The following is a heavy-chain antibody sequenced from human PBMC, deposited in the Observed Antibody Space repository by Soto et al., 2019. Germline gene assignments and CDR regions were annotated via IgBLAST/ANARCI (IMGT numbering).Heavy chain of an antibody. CDR1: GFTFSSYG. D-gene: IGHD3-10*01. J-gene: IGHJ5*02. CDR2: ISYDGTNK. Sequence: GGSLRLSCAASGFTFSSYGMHWVRQAPGKGLEWVAVISYDGTNKFYADSVEGRFTISRDNSKNTLYLQMNSLRAEDTAVYYCAKDLNGSLPGNWFDPWGQGTLATVSS. CDR3: AKDLNGSLPGNWFDP. V-gene: IGHV3-30*18.